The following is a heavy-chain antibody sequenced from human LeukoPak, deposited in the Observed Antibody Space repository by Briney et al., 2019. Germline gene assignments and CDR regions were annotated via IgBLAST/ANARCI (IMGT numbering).Heavy chain of an antibody. CDR2: MFYSGRA. Sequence: SETLSLTCTVSGGSISSGHYHWAWMRQPPGKGPEWIGSMFYSGRAYHNPSLKSRVTISIGTSKNQFSLKVTSVTAADTAVYYCARHPTRRDVYDHLDYWGQGNLVTVSS. CDR3: ARHPTRRDVYDHLDY. J-gene: IGHJ4*02. CDR1: GGSISSGHYH. V-gene: IGHV4-39*01. D-gene: IGHD5/OR15-5a*01.